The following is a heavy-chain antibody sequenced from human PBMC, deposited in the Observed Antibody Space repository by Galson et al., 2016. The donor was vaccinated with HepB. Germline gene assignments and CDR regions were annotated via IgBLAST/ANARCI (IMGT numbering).Heavy chain of an antibody. V-gene: IGHV3-20*04. CDR1: GFTFLDHG. D-gene: IGHD2-21*02. CDR3: ARESGDFNTGHIYLDY. Sequence: SLRLSCAASGFTFLDHGMDWVRQAPGKGLEWVSSVNWNSASKAYADSVKGRFTISRDNAKNSLSLQMNSLRAEDTALYFCARESGDFNTGHIYLDYWGQGTLVTASS. J-gene: IGHJ4*02. CDR2: VNWNSASK.